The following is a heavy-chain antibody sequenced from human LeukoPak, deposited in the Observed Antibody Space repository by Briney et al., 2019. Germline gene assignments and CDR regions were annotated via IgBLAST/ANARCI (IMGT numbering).Heavy chain of an antibody. CDR3: ARRGLWGYGNFDY. CDR1: GYSFTRHW. Sequence: GESLKISCQGSGYSFTRHWIGWVRQVPGKGLEWMGIIYPGDSDTRYSPSFQGQVTISADKSISTANLQWSSLKASDTAMYYCARRGLWGYGNFDYWGQGTLVTVSS. J-gene: IGHJ4*02. CDR2: IYPGDSDT. V-gene: IGHV5-51*01. D-gene: IGHD5-12*01.